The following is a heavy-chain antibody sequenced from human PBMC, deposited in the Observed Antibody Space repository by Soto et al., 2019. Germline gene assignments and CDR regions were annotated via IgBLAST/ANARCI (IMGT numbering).Heavy chain of an antibody. CDR2: IYYSGST. V-gene: IGHV4-30-4*01. CDR1: GGSISSGDYY. Sequence: QVQLQESGPGLGKPSQTLSLTCTVSGGSISSGDYYWSWIRQPPGKGLEWIGYIYYSGSTYYNPSLKSRVTISVDTSKNQFSLKLSSVTAADTAVYYCARDHYVYDILTGYGYYYGMDVWGQGTTVTVSS. J-gene: IGHJ6*02. D-gene: IGHD3-9*01. CDR3: ARDHYVYDILTGYGYYYGMDV.